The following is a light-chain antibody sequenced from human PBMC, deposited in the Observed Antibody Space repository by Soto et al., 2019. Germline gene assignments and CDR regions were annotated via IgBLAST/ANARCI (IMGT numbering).Light chain of an antibody. V-gene: IGKV3-15*01. Sequence: EIVMTQSPATLSVSPGERATLSCRASQSVNSNLAWYQQKPGQAPRLLIYGASTRATGVPARFSGSGSGTEFTLNVSSLKSEDFAVYFWQQYNNWPTFGQGTKVEIK. CDR1: QSVNSN. CDR2: GAS. J-gene: IGKJ1*01. CDR3: QQYNNWPT.